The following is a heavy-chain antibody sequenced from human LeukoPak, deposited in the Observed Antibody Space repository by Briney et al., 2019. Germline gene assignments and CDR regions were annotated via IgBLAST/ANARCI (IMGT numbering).Heavy chain of an antibody. Sequence: GGSLRLSCAASGFTFSSYWMSWVRQAPGKGLEWVANIKQDGGEKYYVDSVKGRFTISRDNAKNTLYLQMNSLRAEDTAVYYCATYFFSNGDKQEYFQHWGQGTLVTVSS. CDR3: ATYFFSNGDKQEYFQH. J-gene: IGHJ1*01. D-gene: IGHD4-17*01. CDR1: GFTFSSYW. V-gene: IGHV3-7*01. CDR2: IKQDGGEK.